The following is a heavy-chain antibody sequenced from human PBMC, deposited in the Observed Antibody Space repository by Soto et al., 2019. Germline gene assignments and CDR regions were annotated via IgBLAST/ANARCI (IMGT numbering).Heavy chain of an antibody. CDR3: ARDISSSQLVGLFHGMDV. CDR2: ISYDGSNK. CDR1: GFTFSSYA. Sequence: QVQLVESGGGVVQPGRSLRLSCAASGFTFSSYAMHWVRQAPGKGLEWVAVISYDGSNKYYADSVKGRFTISRDNSKNTLYLQMNSLRAEDTAVYYCARDISSSQLVGLFHGMDVW. D-gene: IGHD6-13*01. J-gene: IGHJ6*01. V-gene: IGHV3-30-3*01.